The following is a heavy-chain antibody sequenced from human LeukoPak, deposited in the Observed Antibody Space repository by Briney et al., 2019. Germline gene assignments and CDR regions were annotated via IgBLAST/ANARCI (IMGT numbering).Heavy chain of an antibody. V-gene: IGHV3-66*01. CDR1: GFAVSSNY. D-gene: IGHD3-22*01. Sequence: GGSLRLSCAASGFAVSSNYMSWVRQAPGKGLEWVSSISGVGSTSYADSVKGRFTISRDNSRSTLYLLMDSLRAEDTAVYYCARSGYYYDSSGSSSWGQGTLVTVSS. J-gene: IGHJ5*02. CDR3: ARSGYYYDSSGSSS. CDR2: ISGVGST.